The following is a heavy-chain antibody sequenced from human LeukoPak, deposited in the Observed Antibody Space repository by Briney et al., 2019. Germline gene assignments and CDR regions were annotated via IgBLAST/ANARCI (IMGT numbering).Heavy chain of an antibody. CDR2: ISSSGSTI. CDR3: AKYEGPWDY. D-gene: IGHD2/OR15-2a*01. V-gene: IGHV3-48*03. J-gene: IGHJ4*02. CDR1: GFTFRSYE. Sequence: GGSLRLSCAASGFTFRSYEMNWVRQAPGKGLEWVSYISSSGSTIYYADSVKGRFTISRDNAKNSLFLQMNSLRAEDTALYYCAKYEGPWDYWGQGTLVTVSS.